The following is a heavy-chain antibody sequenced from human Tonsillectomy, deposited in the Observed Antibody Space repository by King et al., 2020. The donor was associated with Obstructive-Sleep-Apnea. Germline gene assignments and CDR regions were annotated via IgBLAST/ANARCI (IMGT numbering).Heavy chain of an antibody. V-gene: IGHV4-59*01. CDR1: GGSISSYY. D-gene: IGHD3-22*01. CDR3: ARGRDLYYDSSGIDY. J-gene: IGHJ4*02. Sequence: LQLQESGPRLVKPSETLSLICTVSGGSISSYYWSWIRQPPGKGLEWIWYIYYSGSTNYNPSLKSRVTISVDTSKNQFSLKLSSVTAADTAVYYCARGRDLYYDSSGIDYWGQGTLVTVSS. CDR2: IYYSGST.